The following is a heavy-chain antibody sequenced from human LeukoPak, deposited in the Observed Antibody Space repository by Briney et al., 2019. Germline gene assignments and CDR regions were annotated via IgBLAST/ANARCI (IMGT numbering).Heavy chain of an antibody. Sequence: SETLSLTCTVSGGSISSYYWSWIRQPAGKGLEWIGRIYTSGSTNYNPSLKSRVTMSVDTSKNQFSLKLSSVTAADTAVYYCARGCCSSSSVWFDPWGQGTLVTVSS. D-gene: IGHD6-6*01. J-gene: IGHJ5*02. V-gene: IGHV4-4*07. CDR1: GGSISSYY. CDR3: ARGCCSSSSVWFDP. CDR2: IYTSGST.